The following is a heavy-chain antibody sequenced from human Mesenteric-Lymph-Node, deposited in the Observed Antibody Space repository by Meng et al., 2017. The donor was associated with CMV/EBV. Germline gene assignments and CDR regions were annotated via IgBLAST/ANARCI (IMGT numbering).Heavy chain of an antibody. D-gene: IGHD4-11*01. V-gene: IGHV1-69*10. CDR3: ARERGDYSNHNYYGMDV. Sequence: SVKVSCKASGGTFSSYTISWVRQAPGQGLEWMGWIIPILGIANYAQKFQGRVTITADKSTSTAYMELSSLRSEDTAVYYCARERGDYSNHNYYGMDVWGQGTTVTVSS. J-gene: IGHJ6*02. CDR1: GGTFSSYT. CDR2: IIPILGIA.